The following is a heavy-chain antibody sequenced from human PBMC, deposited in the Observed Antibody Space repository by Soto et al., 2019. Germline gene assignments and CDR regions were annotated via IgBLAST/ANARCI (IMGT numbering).Heavy chain of an antibody. V-gene: IGHV5-51*01. J-gene: IGHJ5*02. CDR1: GYSFTSYW. D-gene: IGHD6-13*01. Sequence: GESLKISCKGSGYSFTSYWIGWVRQMPGKGLEWMGIIYPGDSDTRYSPSFQGQVTISADRSISTAYLQWSSLKASDTAMYYCARHFWLGDSSSWYLKGWFDPWGQGTLVTVSS. CDR3: ARHFWLGDSSSWYLKGWFDP. CDR2: IYPGDSDT.